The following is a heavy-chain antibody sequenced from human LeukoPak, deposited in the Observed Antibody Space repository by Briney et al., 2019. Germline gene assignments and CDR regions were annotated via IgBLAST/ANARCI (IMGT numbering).Heavy chain of an antibody. Sequence: GGSLRLSCAASGFTFSSYAMHWVRQAPGKGLEWVAVISYDGSNKYYADSVKGRFTISRDNSKNTLYLQMNSLRAEDTAVYYCARDGELVGASSADAFDIWGQGTMVTVSS. J-gene: IGHJ3*02. CDR1: GFTFSSYA. D-gene: IGHD1-26*01. CDR2: ISYDGSNK. V-gene: IGHV3-30*04. CDR3: ARDGELVGASSADAFDI.